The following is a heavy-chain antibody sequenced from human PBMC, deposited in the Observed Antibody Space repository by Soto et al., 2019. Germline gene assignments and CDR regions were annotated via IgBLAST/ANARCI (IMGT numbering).Heavy chain of an antibody. D-gene: IGHD4-17*01. CDR2: ISANDGNT. Sequence: ASVKVSCKASGGTFSSYAISWVRQAPGQGLEWMGWISANDGNTNYAQKLQGRVTMTTDTSTSTAYMELRSLRSDDTAVYYCARVMATVTPDAFDIWGQGTMVTVSS. CDR1: GGTFSSYA. V-gene: IGHV1-18*01. CDR3: ARVMATVTPDAFDI. J-gene: IGHJ3*02.